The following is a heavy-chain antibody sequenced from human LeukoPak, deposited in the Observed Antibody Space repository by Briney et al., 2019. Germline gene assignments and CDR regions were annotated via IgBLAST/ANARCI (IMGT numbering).Heavy chain of an antibody. D-gene: IGHD3-22*01. CDR1: GGSISSYY. CDR3: ARHCYDSSGYVRFDP. J-gene: IGHJ5*02. Sequence: PSETLSLTCTVSGGSISSYYWSWIRQPPGKGLEWIGYIYYSGSTNYNPSLKSRVTISVDTSKNQFSLKLSSVTAADTAVYYCARHCYDSSGYVRFDPWGQGTLVTVSS. CDR2: IYYSGST. V-gene: IGHV4-59*08.